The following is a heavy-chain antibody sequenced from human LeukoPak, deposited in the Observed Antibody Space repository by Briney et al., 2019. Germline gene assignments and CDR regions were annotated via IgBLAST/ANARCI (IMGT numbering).Heavy chain of an antibody. J-gene: IGHJ4*02. CDR1: GGAISSHY. V-gene: IGHV4-4*07. CDR3: ARDRGVYDSSGSPQPFYFDC. D-gene: IGHD3-22*01. Sequence: SETLSLTCTVSGGAISSHYWSWIRQPAGKGLEWIGRIYTSGSTNYNPSLKSRVTISVDTSKNQFSLKLISVTAADTAVYYCARDRGVYDSSGSPQPFYFDCWGQGALVTVSS. CDR2: IYTSGST.